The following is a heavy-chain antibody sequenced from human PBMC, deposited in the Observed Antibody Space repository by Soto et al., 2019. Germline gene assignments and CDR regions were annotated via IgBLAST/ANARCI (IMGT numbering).Heavy chain of an antibody. Sequence: GGPLRLSCAASGFTFSSYAMSWVRQAPGKGLEWVTAINGGSTTYYADSVKGRFTISRDNSKNTLYLQMNSLRAEDTAVYYCAKDKDWSGVYGMDVWGQGTTVTVPS. J-gene: IGHJ6*02. V-gene: IGHV3-23*01. CDR1: GFTFSSYA. CDR3: AKDKDWSGVYGMDV. CDR2: INGGSTT. D-gene: IGHD3-3*01.